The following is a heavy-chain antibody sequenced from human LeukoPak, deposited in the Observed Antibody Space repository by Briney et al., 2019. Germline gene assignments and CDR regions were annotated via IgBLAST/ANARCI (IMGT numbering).Heavy chain of an antibody. CDR2: IRYSGTT. Sequence: SETLPLSCTVSGGSMGDYYWSWLRQPQGKELEWVGYIRYSGTTRYNPSLKSRVTMSVDTSKSQFSLKLTSVTAADTAVYYCARGARWYFYWGQGILVSVSS. CDR1: GGSMGDYY. CDR3: ARGARWYFY. D-gene: IGHD6-13*01. V-gene: IGHV4-59*01. J-gene: IGHJ4*02.